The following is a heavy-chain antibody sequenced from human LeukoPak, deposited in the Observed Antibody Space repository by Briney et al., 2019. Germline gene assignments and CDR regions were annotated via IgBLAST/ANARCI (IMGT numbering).Heavy chain of an antibody. CDR1: GYTLTELS. V-gene: IGHV1-24*01. CDR2: FDPEDGET. D-gene: IGHD5-18*01. Sequence: ASVKVSFKVSGYTLTELSMHWVRQAPGKGLEWMGGFDPEDGETIYAQKFQGRVTMTEDTSTDTAYMELSSLRSEDTAVYYCATGDTAMVTPSFDYWGQGTLVTVSS. J-gene: IGHJ4*02. CDR3: ATGDTAMVTPSFDY.